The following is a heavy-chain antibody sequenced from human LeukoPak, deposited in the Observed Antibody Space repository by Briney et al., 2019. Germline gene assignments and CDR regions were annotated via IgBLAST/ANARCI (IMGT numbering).Heavy chain of an antibody. Sequence: PGGSLRLSCAASGFTVSSNYMSWVRQAPGKGLEWVSLIYSGGSTYYTDSVKGRFTTSRDNSKKTLYLQVNSLRAEDTAVYYCARGTSRTSPLTGYYKGYFDYWGQGTLVTVSS. V-gene: IGHV3-66*02. CDR2: IYSGGST. D-gene: IGHD3-9*01. CDR1: GFTVSSNY. J-gene: IGHJ4*02. CDR3: ARGTSRTSPLTGYYKGYFDY.